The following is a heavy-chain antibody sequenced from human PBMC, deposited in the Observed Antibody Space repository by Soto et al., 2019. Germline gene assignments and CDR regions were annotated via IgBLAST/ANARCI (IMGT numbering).Heavy chain of an antibody. CDR1: GFTFTSSA. V-gene: IGHV1-58*01. CDR2: IVVGSGNT. Sequence: ASVKVSCKASGFTFTSSAVQWVRQARGQRLEWIGWIVVGSGNTNYAQKFQERVTITRDMSTSTAYMELSSLRSEDTAVYYCAAAVEQDYYYYGMDVWGKGTTVTVSS. D-gene: IGHD1-26*01. CDR3: AAAVEQDYYYYGMDV. J-gene: IGHJ6*04.